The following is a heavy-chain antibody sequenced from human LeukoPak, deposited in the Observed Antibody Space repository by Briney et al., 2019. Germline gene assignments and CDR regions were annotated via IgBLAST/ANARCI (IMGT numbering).Heavy chain of an antibody. D-gene: IGHD3-3*01. J-gene: IGHJ5*02. CDR2: INHSGST. CDR3: ARGRTYYDFWSGSKYNWFDP. CDR1: GGSFSGYY. Sequence: SETLSLTCAVYGGSFSGYYWSWIRQPPGKGPEWIGEINHSGSTNYNPSLKSRVTISVDTSKNQFSLKLSSVTAADTAVYYCARGRTYYDFWSGSKYNWFDPWGQGTLVTVSS. V-gene: IGHV4-34*01.